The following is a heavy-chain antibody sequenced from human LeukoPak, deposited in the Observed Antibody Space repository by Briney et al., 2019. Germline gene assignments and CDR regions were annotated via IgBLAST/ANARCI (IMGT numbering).Heavy chain of an antibody. CDR3: AKDRRLASYDY. J-gene: IGHJ4*02. V-gene: IGHV4-39*07. CDR2: IYHSGST. CDR1: GDSISSTIYY. Sequence: SETLSLTCTVSGDSISSTIYYWGWIRQPPGKGLEWIGCIYHSGSTYYNPSLKSRVTISVDTSKNQFSLNLSSVTAADTAAYYCAKDRRLASYDYWGQGALVTVSS. D-gene: IGHD3-22*01.